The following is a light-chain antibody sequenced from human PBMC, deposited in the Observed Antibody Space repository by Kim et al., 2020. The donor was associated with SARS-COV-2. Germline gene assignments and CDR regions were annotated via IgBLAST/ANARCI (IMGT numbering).Light chain of an antibody. Sequence: VAPGKTARITCGGNNIGSRSVHWYKQKPGQAPVLFIYYDSDRSSGIPERFSGSNPGNTATLTISRDEAGDEADYYCLVWDSSSGEVFGGGTQLTVL. J-gene: IGLJ3*02. CDR2: YDS. V-gene: IGLV3-21*04. CDR3: LVWDSSSGEV. CDR1: NIGSRS.